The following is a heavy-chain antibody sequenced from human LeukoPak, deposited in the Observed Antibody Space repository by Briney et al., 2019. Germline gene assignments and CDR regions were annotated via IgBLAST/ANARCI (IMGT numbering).Heavy chain of an antibody. CDR2: ISYDGSNK. V-gene: IGHV3-30*18. Sequence: GGSLRLSCAASGFTFSSYGMHWVRQAPGKGLEWVAVISYDGSNKYYADSVKGRFTISRDNSKNTLYLQMNSLRAEDTAVYYCAKVVLYGSGTPHYFDYWGQGTLVTVSS. J-gene: IGHJ4*02. D-gene: IGHD3-10*01. CDR1: GFTFSSYG. CDR3: AKVVLYGSGTPHYFDY.